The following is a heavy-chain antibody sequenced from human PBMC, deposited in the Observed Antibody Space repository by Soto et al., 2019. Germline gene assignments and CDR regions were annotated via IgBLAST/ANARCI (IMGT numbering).Heavy chain of an antibody. CDR1: GGSISSGDYY. CDR3: ARALFAVVTPGYFDY. V-gene: IGHV4-30-4*01. CDR2: IYYSGST. D-gene: IGHD2-21*02. J-gene: IGHJ4*02. Sequence: PSETLSLTCTVSGGSISSGDYYWSWIRQPPGKGLEWIGYIYYSGSTYYNPSLKSRVTISVDTSKNQFSLKLSSVTAADTAVYYCARALFAVVTPGYFDYWGQGTLVTVSS.